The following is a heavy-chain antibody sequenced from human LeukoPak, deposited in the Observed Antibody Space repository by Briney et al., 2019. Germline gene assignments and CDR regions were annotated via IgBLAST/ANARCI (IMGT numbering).Heavy chain of an antibody. Sequence: ASVQVSCKASGYTFTAYYMHWVRQAPGQGLGWMGWINANSGGTYYAQKFQGRVTMTRDTSINTAHMELSRLTSDDTAIYYCVRSLIGESGSFDPWGQGTLVTVSS. D-gene: IGHD3-3*01. CDR1: GYTFTAYY. CDR2: INANSGGT. J-gene: IGHJ5*02. CDR3: VRSLIGESGSFDP. V-gene: IGHV1-2*02.